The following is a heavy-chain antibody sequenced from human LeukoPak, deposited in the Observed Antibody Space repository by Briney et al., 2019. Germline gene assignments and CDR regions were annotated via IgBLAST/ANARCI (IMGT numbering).Heavy chain of an antibody. J-gene: IGHJ3*02. CDR1: GFTFSSYA. CDR2: ISGSGGST. CDR3: AKGSPRLLWFGEKAFDI. D-gene: IGHD3-10*01. Sequence: GVSLRLSCAASGFTFSSYAVSWVRQAPGKGLEWVSAISGSGGSTYYADSVKGRFTISRDNSKNTLYLQMNSLRAEDTAVYYCAKGSPRLLWFGEKAFDIWGQGTMVTVSS. V-gene: IGHV3-23*01.